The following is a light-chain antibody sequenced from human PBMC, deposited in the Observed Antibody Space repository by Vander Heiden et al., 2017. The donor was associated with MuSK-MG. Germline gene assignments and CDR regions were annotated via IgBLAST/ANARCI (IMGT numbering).Light chain of an antibody. J-gene: IGLJ2*01. V-gene: IGLV3-21*04. CDR1: SAGSIS. Sequence: SSVLTQPPSVSVAPGHTTTIPCGGPSAGSISVHWYQQKPGQAPVLVIFYDDQRPSGVSDRFSGSNSGNTATLTISGVEAGDEADYYCQVWDSDTDHVVFGGGSTLTVL. CDR3: QVWDSDTDHVV. CDR2: YDD.